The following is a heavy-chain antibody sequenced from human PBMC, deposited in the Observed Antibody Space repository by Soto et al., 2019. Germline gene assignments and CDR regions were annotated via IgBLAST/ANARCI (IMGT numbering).Heavy chain of an antibody. CDR3: AKDFYDFWSGYPREGYYYGMDV. Sequence: QVQLVESGGGVVQPGRSLRLSCAASGFTFSSYGMHWVRQAPGKGLEWVAVISYDGSNKYYADSVKGRFTISRDNSENTLYLQMNSLRAEDTAVYYCAKDFYDFWSGYPREGYYYGMDVWGQGTTVTVSS. CDR1: GFTFSSYG. J-gene: IGHJ6*02. D-gene: IGHD3-3*01. V-gene: IGHV3-30*18. CDR2: ISYDGSNK.